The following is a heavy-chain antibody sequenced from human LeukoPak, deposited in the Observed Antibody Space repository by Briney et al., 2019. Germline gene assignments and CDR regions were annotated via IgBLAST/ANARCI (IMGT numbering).Heavy chain of an antibody. D-gene: IGHD2-21*02. CDR1: GFTFSNYA. CDR3: AKRLGDPRAFDY. Sequence: PRGSLRHSCAASGFTFSNYAMSWVRQAPGKGLEWVSGISGTSGTINYAAPVKGRFTISRDNSKNTLYLQMNSLRVDDMAVYYCAKRLGDPRAFDYWGQGTLVTVSS. V-gene: IGHV3-23*01. J-gene: IGHJ4*02. CDR2: ISGTSGTI.